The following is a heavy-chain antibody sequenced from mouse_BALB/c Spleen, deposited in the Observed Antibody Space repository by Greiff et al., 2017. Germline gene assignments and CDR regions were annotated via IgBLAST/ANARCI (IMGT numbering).Heavy chain of an antibody. CDR2: INPYNGAT. V-gene: IGHV1-31*01. CDR1: GYSFTGYY. Sequence: VQLKQSGPELVKPGASVKISCKASGYSFTGYYMHWVKQSHVKSLEWIGRINPYNGATSYNQNFKDKASLTVDKSSSTAYMELHSLTSEDSAVYYCAREGGDYSFDYWGQGTTRTVSS. CDR3: AREGGDYSFDY. J-gene: IGHJ2*01.